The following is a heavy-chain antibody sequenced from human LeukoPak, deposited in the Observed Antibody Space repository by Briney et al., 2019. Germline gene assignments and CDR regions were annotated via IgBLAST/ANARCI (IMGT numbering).Heavy chain of an antibody. Sequence: PGGSLRLSCVASGFTFRRDAMHWVRQAPGKGLEWVSFIPYDGISKYYVDSVKGRFTISRDNSKNTVYLQMNSLRVEDPAVYYCAKDWGETYTIDYWGQGTLVSVSS. J-gene: IGHJ4*02. D-gene: IGHD3-16*01. CDR3: AKDWGETYTIDY. V-gene: IGHV3-30*02. CDR2: IPYDGISK. CDR1: GFTFRRDA.